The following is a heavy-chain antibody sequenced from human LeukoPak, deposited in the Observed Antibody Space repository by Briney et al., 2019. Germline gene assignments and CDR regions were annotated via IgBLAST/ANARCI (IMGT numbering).Heavy chain of an antibody. CDR1: GGSVSSYY. CDR3: ARYSGSYSGFDY. D-gene: IGHD1-26*01. CDR2: IYYSGSI. V-gene: IGHV4-59*08. Sequence: SETLSLTCTVSGGSVSSYYWSWIRQPPGKGLEWIGYIYYSGSINYNPSLKNRVTISVDTSKNQFSLKLRSVTAADAAVYYCARYSGSYSGFDYWGQGTLVTVSS. J-gene: IGHJ4*02.